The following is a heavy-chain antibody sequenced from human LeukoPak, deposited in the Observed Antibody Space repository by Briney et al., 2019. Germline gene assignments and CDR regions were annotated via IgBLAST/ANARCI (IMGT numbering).Heavy chain of an antibody. CDR2: IYSGGST. CDR1: GFTVSSNY. V-gene: IGHV3-53*01. Sequence: PGGSLRLSCAASGFTVSSNYTSWVRQAPGKGLERVSVIYSGGSTYYADSEKGRFTISRDNSKNTLYLQMNSLRAEDTAVYYCAREGQQLVLNYWGQGTLVTVSS. CDR3: AREGQQLVLNY. D-gene: IGHD6-13*01. J-gene: IGHJ4*02.